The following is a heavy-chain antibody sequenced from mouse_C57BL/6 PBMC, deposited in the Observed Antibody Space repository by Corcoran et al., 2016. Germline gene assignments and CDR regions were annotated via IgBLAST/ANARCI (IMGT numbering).Heavy chain of an antibody. CDR2: INPNNGGT. V-gene: IGHV1-18*01. CDR3: ARGYYSNYDPYFDY. J-gene: IGHJ2*01. Sequence: EVQLQQSGPELVKPGASVKIPCKASGYTFTDYNMDWVKQSHGKSLEWIGDINPNNGGTIYNQKFKGKATLTVDKSSSTAYMELRSLTSEDTAVYYCARGYYSNYDPYFDYWGQGTTLTFSS. D-gene: IGHD2-5*01. CDR1: GYTFTDYN.